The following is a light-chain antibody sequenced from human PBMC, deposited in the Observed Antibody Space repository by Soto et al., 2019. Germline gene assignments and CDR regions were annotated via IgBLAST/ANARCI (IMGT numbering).Light chain of an antibody. CDR3: QHADSFPLIT. CDR1: EDISTW. CDR2: AAS. V-gene: IGKV1-12*01. Sequence: DRVTINCLPREDISTWLAWYQQKPGKAPKLLIYAASSLQSGVPSRFSGSGSGTESTLTIRRLQPEDFATYHCQHADSFPLITFGQGTRLEIK. J-gene: IGKJ5*01.